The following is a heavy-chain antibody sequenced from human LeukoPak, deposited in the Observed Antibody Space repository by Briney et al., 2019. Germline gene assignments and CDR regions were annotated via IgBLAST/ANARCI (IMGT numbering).Heavy chain of an antibody. D-gene: IGHD3-22*01. CDR3: AKDPMIVVVKDAFDI. Sequence: GGSLRLSCAASGFTFSRYAMSWVRQAPGKGLEWVSAISGSGGSTYYADSVKGRFTISRDNSKNTLYLQMNSLRAEDTAVYYCAKDPMIVVVKDAFDIWGQGTMVTVSS. V-gene: IGHV3-23*01. CDR1: GFTFSRYA. J-gene: IGHJ3*02. CDR2: ISGSGGST.